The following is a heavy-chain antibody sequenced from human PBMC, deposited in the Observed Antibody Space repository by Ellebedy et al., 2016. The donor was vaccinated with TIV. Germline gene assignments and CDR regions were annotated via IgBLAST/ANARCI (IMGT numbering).Heavy chain of an antibody. CDR1: GFSFSNSW. J-gene: IGHJ4*02. CDR3: AKLPVAYNWNYADDY. V-gene: IGHV3-74*01. CDR2: IDGDGSRT. D-gene: IGHD1-7*01. Sequence: GESLKISCEASGFSFSNSWMHWVRQAPGKGLVWISRIDGDGSRTNYVDSVKGRFTVSRDTSRNTLYLQMSSLRAEDTAVYYCAKLPVAYNWNYADDYWGQGTLVTVSS.